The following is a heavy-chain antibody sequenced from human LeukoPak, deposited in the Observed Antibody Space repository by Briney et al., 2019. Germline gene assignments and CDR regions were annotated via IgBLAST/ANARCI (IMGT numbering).Heavy chain of an antibody. V-gene: IGHV1-69*13. Sequence: ASVKVSCKASVDTFSSYAISWVREAPGHGLEWVGGVIPIFGTANYAQKFQGRVTITADESTSTAYMELSSLRSEDTAVYYCTRALAGDYYYYGMDVWGQGTTVTVSS. CDR1: VDTFSSYA. D-gene: IGHD6-19*01. CDR2: VIPIFGTA. CDR3: TRALAGDYYYYGMDV. J-gene: IGHJ6*02.